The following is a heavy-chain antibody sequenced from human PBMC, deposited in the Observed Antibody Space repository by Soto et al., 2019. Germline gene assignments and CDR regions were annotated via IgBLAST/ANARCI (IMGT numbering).Heavy chain of an antibody. CDR1: GGSISSYY. V-gene: IGHV4-59*01. Sequence: SSETLSLTCTVSGGSISSYYWSWIRQPPGKGLEWIGYIYYSGSTNYNPSLKSRVTISVDTSKNQFSLKLSSVTAADTAVYYCARVRESGWPYYYYYGMDVWGQGTTVTVS. CDR2: IYYSGST. CDR3: ARVRESGWPYYYYYGMDV. J-gene: IGHJ6*02. D-gene: IGHD6-19*01.